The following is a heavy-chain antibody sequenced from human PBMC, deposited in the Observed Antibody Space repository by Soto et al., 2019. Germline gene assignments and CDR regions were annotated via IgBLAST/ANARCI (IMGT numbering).Heavy chain of an antibody. CDR2: IYPGDSDT. CDR1: GYSFTSYW. J-gene: IGHJ6*02. CDR3: ARRIKGCTNGVCYYYYGMDF. V-gene: IGHV5-51*01. Sequence: GESLKISCKGSGYSFTSYWIGWVRQMPGKGLEWMGIIYPGDSDTRYSPSFQGQVTISADKSISTAYLQWSSLKASDTATYYCARRIKGCTNGVCYYYYGMDFWGQGTTVTVSS. D-gene: IGHD2-8*01.